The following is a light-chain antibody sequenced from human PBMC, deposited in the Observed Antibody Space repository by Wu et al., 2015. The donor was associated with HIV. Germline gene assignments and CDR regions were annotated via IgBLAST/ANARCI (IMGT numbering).Light chain of an antibody. CDR3: QQRSDWPVT. V-gene: IGKV3-11*01. CDR2: DAS. J-gene: IGKJ4*01. CDR1: QSVSSY. Sequence: EIVLTQSPATLSLSPGERATLSCRASQSVSSYLAWYQQKPGQAPRLLIYDASNRATGIPARFSGSGSGTDFTLTISSLEPEDFAVYYCQQRSDWPVTFGRRDQGWRSN.